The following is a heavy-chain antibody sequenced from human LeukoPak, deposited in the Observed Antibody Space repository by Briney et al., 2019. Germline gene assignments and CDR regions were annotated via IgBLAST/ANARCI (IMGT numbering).Heavy chain of an antibody. D-gene: IGHD3-3*01. Sequence: KSSETLSLTCTVSGGSISSYYWSWIRQPPGKGLEWIGYIYYSGSTNYNPSLKSRVTISVDTSKNQFSLKLSSVTAADTAVYYCARIRGIWSGGINWFDPWGQGTLVTVSS. V-gene: IGHV4-59*12. CDR1: GGSISSYY. CDR3: ARIRGIWSGGINWFDP. J-gene: IGHJ5*02. CDR2: IYYSGST.